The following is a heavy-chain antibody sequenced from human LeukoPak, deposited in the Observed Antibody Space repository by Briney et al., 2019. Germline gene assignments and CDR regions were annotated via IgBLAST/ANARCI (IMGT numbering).Heavy chain of an antibody. D-gene: IGHD6-13*01. CDR3: ARRPRAAVGTGLFGY. CDR1: GGSISSSSYY. V-gene: IGHV4-39*01. Sequence: SETLSLTCTVSGGSISSSSYYWGWIRQPPGKGLEWIGSIYYSGSTYYNPSLKSRVTISVDTSKNQFSLKLSSVTAADTAVYYCARRPRAAVGTGLFGYWGQGTLVTVSS. CDR2: IYYSGST. J-gene: IGHJ4*02.